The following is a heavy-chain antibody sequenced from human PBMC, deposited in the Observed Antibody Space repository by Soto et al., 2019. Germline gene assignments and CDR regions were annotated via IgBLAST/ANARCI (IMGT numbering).Heavy chain of an antibody. V-gene: IGHV1-69*12. Sequence: QVQLVQSGAAVKKPGSSVKVSCKASGGTFSNYPISWVRQAPGQGLEWMGGIIPIFGTVNYAQKFQGRVKITADESTSTAYMELSSLRSEDTAVYYCARGNHRWLQLWYFDLWGRGTLVTVSS. CDR3: ARGNHRWLQLWYFDL. J-gene: IGHJ2*01. CDR1: GGTFSNYP. CDR2: IIPIFGTV. D-gene: IGHD5-12*01.